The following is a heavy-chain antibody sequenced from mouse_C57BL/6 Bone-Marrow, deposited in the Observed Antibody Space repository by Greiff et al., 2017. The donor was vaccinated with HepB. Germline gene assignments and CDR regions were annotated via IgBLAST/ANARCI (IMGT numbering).Heavy chain of an antibody. CDR2: IHPNSGST. D-gene: IGHD1-1*01. Sequence: QVQLKQSGAELVKPGASVKLSCKASGYTFTSYWMHWVKQRPGQGLEWIGMIHPNSGSTNYNEKFKSKATLTVDKSSSTAYMQLSSLTSEDSAVYYCAREGAASGYYDGSSYWYFDVWGTGTTVTVSS. J-gene: IGHJ1*03. CDR3: AREGAASGYYDGSSYWYFDV. V-gene: IGHV1-64*01. CDR1: GYTFTSYW.